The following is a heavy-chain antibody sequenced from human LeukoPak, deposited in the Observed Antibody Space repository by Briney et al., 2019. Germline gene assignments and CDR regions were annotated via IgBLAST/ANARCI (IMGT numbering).Heavy chain of an antibody. CDR2: IYYSGST. CDR3: ARVGARGYCSGGSCPRWFDP. V-gene: IGHV4-59*01. J-gene: IGHJ5*02. D-gene: IGHD2-15*01. Sequence: SETLSLTCTVSGGSISSYYWSWLRQPPGKGLEWIGYIYYSGSTNYNPSLKSRVTISVDTSKNQFSLKLSSVTAADTAVYYCARVGARGYCSGGSCPRWFDPWGQGTLVTVSS. CDR1: GGSISSYY.